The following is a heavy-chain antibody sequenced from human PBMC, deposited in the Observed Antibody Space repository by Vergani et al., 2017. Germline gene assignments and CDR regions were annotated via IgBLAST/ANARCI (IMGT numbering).Heavy chain of an antibody. Sequence: VQLVESGGGLVKPGGSLRLSCAASGFTFSSYSMNWVRQAPGTGLEWVSSISSSSSYIYYADSVKGRFTISRDNAKNSLYLQMNSLRAEDTAVYFCARVYCSGCSCYSYYYYMDVWGKGTTVTVSS. CDR1: GFTFSSYS. J-gene: IGHJ6*03. V-gene: IGHV3-21*01. D-gene: IGHD2-15*01. CDR3: ARVYCSGCSCYSYYYYMDV. CDR2: ISSSSSYI.